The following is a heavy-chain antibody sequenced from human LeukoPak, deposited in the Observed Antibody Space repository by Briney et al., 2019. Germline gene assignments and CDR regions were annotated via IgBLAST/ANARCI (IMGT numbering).Heavy chain of an antibody. D-gene: IGHD1-26*01. CDR3: ARDFVVGARYAFDY. V-gene: IGHV1-46*01. CDR1: GYTFTIYY. Sequence: ASVTVSCTASGYTFTIYYMHWVRQAPGQGLEWMGIINPSGGSTSYAQKFQGRVTMTRDTSTSTVYMELSSLRSEDTAVYYSARDFVVGARYAFDYWGQGTLVTVSS. J-gene: IGHJ4*02. CDR2: INPSGGST.